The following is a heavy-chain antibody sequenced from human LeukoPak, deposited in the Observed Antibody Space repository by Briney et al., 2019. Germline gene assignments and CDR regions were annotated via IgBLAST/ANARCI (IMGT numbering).Heavy chain of an antibody. D-gene: IGHD2-2*01. CDR1: GFTFTTYS. CDR3: ARAGPAVFDL. J-gene: IGHJ3*01. CDR2: ISSSSGNI. Sequence: PGGSLRLSCTSSGFTFTTYSLKWVRQAPGKGLEWVSSISSSSGNIYYADSVKGRFTVSRDNAKNSVYLQMNDLRADDTAVYFCARAGPAVFDLGGQGTMVTISS. V-gene: IGHV3-21*01.